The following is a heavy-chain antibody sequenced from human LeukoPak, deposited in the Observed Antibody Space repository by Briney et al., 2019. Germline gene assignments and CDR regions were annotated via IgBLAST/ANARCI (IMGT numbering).Heavy chain of an antibody. CDR3: ARGDNTIGWFDY. V-gene: IGHV4-39*07. CDR2: IYYSGGT. J-gene: IGHJ4*02. Sequence: SETLSLTCTVSGGSISSSSYYWGWIRQPPGKGLEWIGSIYYSGGTYFHPSLKSRVTISVDTSKNQFSLRLTSVTAADTAVYYCARGDNTIGWFDYWGQGTLVTVSS. D-gene: IGHD3-16*01. CDR1: GGSISSSSYY.